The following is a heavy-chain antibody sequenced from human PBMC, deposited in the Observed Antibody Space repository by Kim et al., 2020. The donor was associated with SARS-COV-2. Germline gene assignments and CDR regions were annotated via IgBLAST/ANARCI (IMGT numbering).Heavy chain of an antibody. CDR2: IYYSGST. D-gene: IGHD6-19*01. Sequence: SETLSLTCTVSGGSISSSSYYWGWIRQPPGKGLEWIGSIYYSGSTYYNPSLKSRVTISVDTSKNQFSLKLSSVTAADTAVYYCARHRQGLYYFDYWGQGT. J-gene: IGHJ4*02. CDR1: GGSISSSSYY. V-gene: IGHV4-39*01. CDR3: ARHRQGLYYFDY.